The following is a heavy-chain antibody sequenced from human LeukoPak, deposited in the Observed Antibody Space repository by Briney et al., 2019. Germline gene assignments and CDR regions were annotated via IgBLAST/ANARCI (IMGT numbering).Heavy chain of an antibody. CDR3: ARGNKKYQLLEYYYYYYMDV. D-gene: IGHD2-2*01. V-gene: IGHV1-18*01. J-gene: IGHJ6*03. CDR2: ISAYNGNTNGNT. Sequence: ASVKVSCKASGYTFSSYGISWVRQAPGQGLEWMGWISAYNGNTNGNTNYAQKFQGRVTMTTDTSTSTAYMELRSLRSDDTAVYYCARGNKKYQLLEYYYYYYMDVWGKGTTVTVSS. CDR1: GYTFSSYG.